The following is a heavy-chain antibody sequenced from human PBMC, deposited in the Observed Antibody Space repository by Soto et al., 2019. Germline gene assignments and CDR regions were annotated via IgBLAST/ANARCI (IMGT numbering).Heavy chain of an antibody. Sequence: ETLSLTCAVYGGSFSGYYWSWIRQPPGKGLEWIGEINHSGSTNYNPSLKSRVTISVDTSKNQFSLKLSSVTAADTAVYYCARGPSWIQIWTRSTGYFDIWGQGSMV. CDR1: GGSFSGYY. D-gene: IGHD5-18*01. J-gene: IGHJ3*02. V-gene: IGHV4-34*01. CDR3: ARGPSWIQIWTRSTGYFDI. CDR2: INHSGST.